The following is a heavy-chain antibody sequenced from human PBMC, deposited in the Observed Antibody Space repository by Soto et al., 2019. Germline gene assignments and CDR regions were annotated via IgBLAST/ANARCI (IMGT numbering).Heavy chain of an antibody. D-gene: IGHD3-10*01. J-gene: IGHJ4*02. CDR3: VKDRRREFGLMGELEH. CDR1: GFAFSTYA. V-gene: IGHV3-23*01. CDR2: VSPSGGSI. Sequence: DVQVLESGGGLVQPGGSLRLSCAASGFAFSTYAMTWVRQAPGKGLEWVSVVSPSGGSIHYADSVKGRFSISRENSNNTLLLQMNSLRVEDTAVYFCVKDRRREFGLMGELEHWGQGTLVTVSS.